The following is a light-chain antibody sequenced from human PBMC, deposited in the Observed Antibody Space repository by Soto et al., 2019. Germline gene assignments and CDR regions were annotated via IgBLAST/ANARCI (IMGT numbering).Light chain of an antibody. V-gene: IGLV1-36*01. J-gene: IGLJ3*02. CDR3: AIWDDSVDGWV. CDR2: YDD. Sequence: QSVLTQPPSVSEAPGQRVTISWSGSNVGNKAVNWYQQLPGKAPKLLLYYDDMLSSGVSDRFSGSKSGTSASLAISGLQNDDDGDYYCAIWDDSVDGWVFGGGTKLTVL. CDR1: NVGNKA.